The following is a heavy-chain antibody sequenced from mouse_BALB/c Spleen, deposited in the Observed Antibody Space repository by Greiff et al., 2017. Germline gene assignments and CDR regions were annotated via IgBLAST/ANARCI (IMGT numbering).Heavy chain of an antibody. J-gene: IGHJ1*01. CDR3: ARGGDGYYGYFDV. CDR2: IYPGNVNT. V-gene: IGHV1S56*01. Sequence: VQLQQSGPELVKPGASVRISCKASGYTFTSYYIHWVKQRPGQGLEWIGWIYPGNVNTKYNEKFKGKATLTADKSSSTAYMQLSSLTSEDSAVYFCARGGDGYYGYFDVWGAGTTVTVSS. CDR1: GYTFTSYY. D-gene: IGHD2-3*01.